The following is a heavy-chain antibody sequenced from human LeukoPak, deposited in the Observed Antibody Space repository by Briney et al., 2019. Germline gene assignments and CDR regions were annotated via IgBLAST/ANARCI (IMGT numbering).Heavy chain of an antibody. CDR3: ATVRNYYDSSGPVDY. V-gene: IGHV1-2*02. J-gene: IGHJ4*02. CDR1: GYTFTGYY. D-gene: IGHD3-22*01. Sequence: ASVKVSCKASGYTFTGYYMHWVRQAPGQGLEWMGWINPNSGGTNYAQKCQGRVTMTRDTSISTAYMELSRLRSDDTAVYYCATVRNYYDSSGPVDYWGQGTLVTVSS. CDR2: INPNSGGT.